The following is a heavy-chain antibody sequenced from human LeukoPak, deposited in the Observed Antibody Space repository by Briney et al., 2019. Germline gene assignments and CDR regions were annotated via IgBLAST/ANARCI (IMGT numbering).Heavy chain of an antibody. V-gene: IGHV3-48*01. J-gene: IGHJ4*02. D-gene: IGHD6-6*01. Sequence: GESLRLSCAASGFDFSIYGMNWVRQAPGKGLEWVSYISSSNTTIYYADSVKGRFTISRDNSKNTLYLQMNSLRAEDTAVYYCAKDSLKLRSSSVPGDYWGQGTLVTVSS. CDR1: GFDFSIYG. CDR2: ISSSNTTI. CDR3: AKDSLKLRSSSVPGDY.